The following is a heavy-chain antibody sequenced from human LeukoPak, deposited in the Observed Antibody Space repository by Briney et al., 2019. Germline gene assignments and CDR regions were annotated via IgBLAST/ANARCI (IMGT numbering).Heavy chain of an antibody. J-gene: IGHJ4*02. D-gene: IGHD5-18*01. Sequence: SETLSLTCIVSGGSISSSSYYWGWIRQFPGKGLEWIGSIYHSGSTYYSPSLKSRVTISVDTSKNQFSLKLSSVTAADTAVYYCVITGRYNYGSLHYWGQGSLVTVSS. CDR3: VITGRYNYGSLHY. CDR1: GGSISSSSYY. CDR2: IYHSGST. V-gene: IGHV4-39*01.